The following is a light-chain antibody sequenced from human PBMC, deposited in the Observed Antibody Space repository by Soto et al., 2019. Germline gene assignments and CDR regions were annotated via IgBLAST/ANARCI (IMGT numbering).Light chain of an antibody. J-gene: IGLJ1*01. CDR1: SSNIGANYD. CDR2: GDT. Sequence: QSVLSQPTSVSGAPGQRITISCTGSSSNIGANYDVHWYRQVPGTAPKLLMSGDTNRPSGVADRFSGSKSGTSASLAITRLQAEDEADYYCQSYDSSLNRVFGTGTKLTVL. CDR3: QSYDSSLNRV. V-gene: IGLV1-40*01.